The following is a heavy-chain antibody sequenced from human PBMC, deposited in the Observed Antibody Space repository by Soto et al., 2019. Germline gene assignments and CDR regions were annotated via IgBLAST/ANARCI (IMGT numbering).Heavy chain of an antibody. CDR3: AKTSNRGYYDSSGYYVDY. CDR2: ISGSGGST. CDR1: GFTFSSYA. D-gene: IGHD3-22*01. Sequence: PGGSLRLSCAASGFTFSSYAMSWVRQAPGKGLEWVSAISGSGGSTYYADSVKGRFTISRDNSKNTLYLQMNSLRVEDTAVYYCAKTSNRGYYDSSGYYVDYWGQGTRVTVSS. J-gene: IGHJ4*02. V-gene: IGHV3-23*01.